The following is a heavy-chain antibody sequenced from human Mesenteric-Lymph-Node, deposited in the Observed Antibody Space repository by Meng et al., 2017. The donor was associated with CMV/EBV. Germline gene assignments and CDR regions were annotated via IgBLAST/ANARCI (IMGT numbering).Heavy chain of an antibody. CDR2: ISGQGSYI. CDR3: ATLRFQVQYDLDV. V-gene: IGHV3-21*01. CDR1: GFTFSDST. D-gene: IGHD3-3*01. Sequence: GESLKISCAASGFTFSDSTMNWVRQAPGKGLEWVSSISGQGSYISYADSLQGRFTISRDNAKNSLYLQMDSLRVEDTAVYYCATLRFQVQYDLDVWGQGTTVTVSS. J-gene: IGHJ6*02.